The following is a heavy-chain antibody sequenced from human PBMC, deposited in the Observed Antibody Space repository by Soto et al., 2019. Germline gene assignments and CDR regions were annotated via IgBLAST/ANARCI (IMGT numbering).Heavy chain of an antibody. V-gene: IGHV3-74*01. Sequence: EVQLVESGGGLIQPGGSLRLSCAASGFTFSSYWMHWVRQAPGKGLVWVSRIDNDGSSTTYADSVKGRFTISRDNAKNTVYLQMNSLRAEDTAGYYCARGLAGGGGKLTGDYWGQGTLVTVSS. D-gene: IGHD3-9*01. CDR2: IDNDGSST. CDR3: ARGLAGGGGKLTGDY. J-gene: IGHJ4*02. CDR1: GFTFSSYW.